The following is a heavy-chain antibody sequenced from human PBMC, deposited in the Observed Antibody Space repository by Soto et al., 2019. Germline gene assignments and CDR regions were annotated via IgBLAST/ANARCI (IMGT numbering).Heavy chain of an antibody. CDR3: RAYGSGYDRLYYYGMDV. V-gene: IGHV5-51*01. CDR2: IYPGDSDT. CDR1: GYSFTSYW. D-gene: IGHD5-12*01. Sequence: PGESLKISCKGSGYSFTSYWIGWVRQMPGKGLEWMGIIYPGDSDTRYSPSFQGQVTISADKSISTAYLQWSSLKASDTAMYYCRAYGSGYDRLYYYGMDVWGQGTTVTVSS. J-gene: IGHJ6*02.